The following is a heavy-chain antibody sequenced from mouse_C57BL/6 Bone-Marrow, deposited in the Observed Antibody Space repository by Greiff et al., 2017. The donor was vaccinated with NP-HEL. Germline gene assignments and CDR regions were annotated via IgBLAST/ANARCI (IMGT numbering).Heavy chain of an antibody. J-gene: IGHJ1*03. CDR3: STYYYGSSHWYFDV. D-gene: IGHD1-1*01. CDR2: IRSQSNNYAT. Sequence: GGGLVQPKGSLKLSCAASGFSFNTYAMNWVRQAPGKGLEWVARIRSQSNNYATYYADSVTARFTLSRADSESMRYRQMNNLKTEDTAMYYCSTYYYGSSHWYFDVWGTGTTVTVSS. CDR1: GFSFNTYA. V-gene: IGHV10-1*01.